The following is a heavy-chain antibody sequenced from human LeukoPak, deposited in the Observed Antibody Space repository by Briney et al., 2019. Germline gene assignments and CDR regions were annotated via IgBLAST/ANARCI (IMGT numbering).Heavy chain of an antibody. V-gene: IGHV3-23*01. CDR2: ISFSGDNT. Sequence: PWGSLRLSLSGSGFNFRGSAMSWVRQAPGKGLEWVSLISFSGDNTYYTDSVKGRLTISRDNSKDTLYLQVNSLRAEDTAIYYCARDIELSTWGLGTMVTVSS. CDR1: GFNFRGSA. D-gene: IGHD3-16*02. J-gene: IGHJ3*01. CDR3: ARDIELST.